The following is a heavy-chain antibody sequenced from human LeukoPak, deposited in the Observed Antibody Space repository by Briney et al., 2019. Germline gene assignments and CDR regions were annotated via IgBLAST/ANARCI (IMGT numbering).Heavy chain of an antibody. CDR2: ISYDGSNK. J-gene: IGHJ4*02. D-gene: IGHD3-22*01. Sequence: PGRSLRLSCAASGFTFSSYAMPWVRQAPGKGLEWVAVISYDGSNKYYADSVKGRFTISRDNSKNTLYLQMNSLRAEDTAVYYCARDRYYYDSSGYYYFDYWGQGTLVTVSS. CDR1: GFTFSSYA. CDR3: ARDRYYYDSSGYYYFDY. V-gene: IGHV3-30-3*01.